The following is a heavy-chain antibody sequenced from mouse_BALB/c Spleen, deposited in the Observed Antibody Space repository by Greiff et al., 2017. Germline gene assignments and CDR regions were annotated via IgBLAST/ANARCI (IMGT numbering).Heavy chain of an antibody. CDR1: GYSITSGYY. D-gene: IGHD1-1*01. J-gene: IGHJ3*01. CDR3: ARDGNYYGRGTWFAY. CDR2: ISYDGSN. V-gene: IGHV3-6*02. Sequence: QSGPGLVKPSQSLSLTCSVTGYSITSGYYWNWIRQFPGNKLEWMGYISYDGSNNYNPSLKNRISITRDTSKNQFFLKLNSVTTEDTATYYCARDGNYYGRGTWFAYWGQGTLVTVSA.